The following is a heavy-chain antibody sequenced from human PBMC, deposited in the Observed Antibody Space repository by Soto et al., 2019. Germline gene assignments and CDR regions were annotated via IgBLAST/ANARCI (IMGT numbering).Heavy chain of an antibody. D-gene: IGHD3-10*01. V-gene: IGHV3-23*01. CDR3: AQPGSGYYPAPFDF. Sequence: EVQLLSGGGLVQPGGSLRVSCAASGFIFSNYDMSWVRQAPGKGLEGVTAISGRGDRTYYADSVKGRFTISRDNSKNTLHMQMNSLRAEDTAVYYSAQPGSGYYPAPFDFWGQGTLVTVAS. CDR2: ISGRGDRT. J-gene: IGHJ4*02. CDR1: GFIFSNYD.